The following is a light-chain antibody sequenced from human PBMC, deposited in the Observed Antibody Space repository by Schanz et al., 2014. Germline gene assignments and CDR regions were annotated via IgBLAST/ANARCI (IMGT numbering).Light chain of an antibody. Sequence: QSVLTQPPSVSGAPGQRVTISCTGSSSNIGAGYDVHWYQQLPGTAPKLLIYGNSNRPSGVPDRFSGSKSGNTASLTISGLQAEDEADYYCSSYTITTTWVFGGGTKVTVL. CDR1: SSNIGAGYD. J-gene: IGLJ3*02. V-gene: IGLV1-40*01. CDR2: GNS. CDR3: SSYTITTTWV.